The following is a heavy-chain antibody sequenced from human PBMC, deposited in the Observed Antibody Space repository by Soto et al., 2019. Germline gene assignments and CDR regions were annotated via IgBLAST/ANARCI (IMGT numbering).Heavy chain of an antibody. Sequence: SETLSLTCAVAGGSISGSYYYWGWLRQSPGKGPEWLGSVFYTGFPSYNLSLESRVYVSVDTSKNQFSLNVSGVSAADTAVYYCATSQKGYNWNYFDHWGQGALVTVSS. J-gene: IGHJ4*02. CDR3: ATSQKGYNWNYFDH. CDR2: VFYTGFP. CDR1: GGSISGSYYY. D-gene: IGHD1-20*01. V-gene: IGHV4-39*01.